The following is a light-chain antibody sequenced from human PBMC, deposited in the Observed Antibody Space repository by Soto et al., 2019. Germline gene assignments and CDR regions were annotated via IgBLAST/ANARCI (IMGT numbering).Light chain of an antibody. Sequence: AIHMTQSPSSLSASVGDGVTITFRASQAIGIDLGWYRQRPGQAPKLLIYAASSLGSGVPSRFSGSGSGTDFTLTISSLQPEDFATYYCLQHFNYPRTFGQGTKVDI. CDR1: QAIGID. V-gene: IGKV1-6*01. CDR3: LQHFNYPRT. CDR2: AAS. J-gene: IGKJ1*01.